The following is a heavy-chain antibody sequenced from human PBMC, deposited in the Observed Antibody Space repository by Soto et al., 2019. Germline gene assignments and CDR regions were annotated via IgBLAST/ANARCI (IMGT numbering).Heavy chain of an antibody. CDR2: ISGSGGST. CDR3: AKDPITSVVPPDNWFDP. CDR1: GFTFSSYA. Sequence: EVQLLESGGGLVQPGGSLRLSCAASGFTFSSYAMRWVRQAPGKGLEWVSAISGSGGSTYYADSVKGRFTIARDNSKNTLYLQMTSLKAEDTAVYYCAKDPITSVVPPDNWFDPWGHGTLVTVSS. V-gene: IGHV3-23*01. J-gene: IGHJ5*02. D-gene: IGHD2-2*01.